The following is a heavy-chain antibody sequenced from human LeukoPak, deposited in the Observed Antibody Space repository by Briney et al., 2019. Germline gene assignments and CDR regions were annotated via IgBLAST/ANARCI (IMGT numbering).Heavy chain of an antibody. CDR1: GGSISSSNW. D-gene: IGHD2-2*01. CDR2: IYHSGST. Sequence: KPSETLSLTCAVSGGSISSSNWWSWVRQPPGKGLEWIGEIYHSGSTNYNPSLKSRVTISVDKSKNLLSLKLSSVTAADTAVYYCARRHCSSTSCYSYYYGMDVWGQGTTVTVSS. J-gene: IGHJ6*02. CDR3: ARRHCSSTSCYSYYYGMDV. V-gene: IGHV4-4*02.